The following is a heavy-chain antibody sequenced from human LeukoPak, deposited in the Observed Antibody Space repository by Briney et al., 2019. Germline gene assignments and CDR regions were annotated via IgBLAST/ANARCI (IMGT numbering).Heavy chain of an antibody. V-gene: IGHV4-59*01. CDR3: ARASVGVAGFFDY. Sequence: SETLSLTCTVSDGSISTYYWSWIRQPLGKGLEWIGYIYYSGSTNHNPSLKSRLTISVDTSKNQLSLKLSSVTAADTAVYYCARASVGVAGFFDYWGQGTLVTVSS. CDR1: DGSISTYY. CDR2: IYYSGST. D-gene: IGHD6-19*01. J-gene: IGHJ4*02.